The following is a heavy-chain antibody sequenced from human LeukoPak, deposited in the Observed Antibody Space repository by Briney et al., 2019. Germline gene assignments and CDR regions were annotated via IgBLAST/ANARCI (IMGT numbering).Heavy chain of an antibody. CDR3: ARWVTDGYNYYFDY. CDR1: RGTFSSYA. CDR2: IIPIFGTA. D-gene: IGHD5-24*01. V-gene: IGHV1-69*13. Sequence: SVKVSCKASRGTFSSYAISWVRQAPGQGLEWMGGIIPIFGTANYAQKFQGRVTITADESTSTAYMELSSLRSEDTAVYYCARWVTDGYNYYFDYWGQGTLVTVSS. J-gene: IGHJ4*02.